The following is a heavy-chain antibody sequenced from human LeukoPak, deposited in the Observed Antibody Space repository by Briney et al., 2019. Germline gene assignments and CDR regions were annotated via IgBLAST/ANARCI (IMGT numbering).Heavy chain of an antibody. Sequence: GGSLRLSCAASGFTFSSYWMSWVRQAPGKGLEWVANIKQDGSEKYYVDSVKGRFTISGDNAKNSLYLQMNSLRAEDTAVYYCARMDYDFWSGYYIDAYWGQGTLVTVSS. D-gene: IGHD3-3*01. CDR1: GFTFSSYW. CDR2: IKQDGSEK. CDR3: ARMDYDFWSGYYIDAY. V-gene: IGHV3-7*01. J-gene: IGHJ4*02.